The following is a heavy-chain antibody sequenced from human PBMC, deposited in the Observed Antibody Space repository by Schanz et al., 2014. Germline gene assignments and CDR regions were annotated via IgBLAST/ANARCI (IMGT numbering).Heavy chain of an antibody. Sequence: EEQLVESGGGLVQPGGSLRLSCAASGFSFSSYAMGWVRQARGMGLEWISYITGTGTVMYADSVKGRFTISRDNGKNSLSLQMNSLRVEDTAIYYCARDSNGDDGYRFWFDSWGQGILVTVSS. J-gene: IGHJ5*01. CDR1: GFSFSSYA. CDR2: ITGTGTV. CDR3: ARDSNGDDGYRFWFDS. V-gene: IGHV3-48*01. D-gene: IGHD4-17*01.